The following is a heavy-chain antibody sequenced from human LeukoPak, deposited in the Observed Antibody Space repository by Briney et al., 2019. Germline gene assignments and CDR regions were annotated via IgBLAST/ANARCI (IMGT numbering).Heavy chain of an antibody. CDR3: AHSFAQTQGGSVDAFDI. Sequence: KKSGPTLVNPTQTLTLTCTFSGFSLSTSGVGVGWIRQPPGKALEWLALIYWDDDKRYSPSLKSRLTITKDTSKNQVVLTMTNMDPVDTATYYCAHSFAQTQGGSVDAFDIWGQGTMVTVSS. D-gene: IGHD3-16*01. CDR1: GFSLSTSGVG. V-gene: IGHV2-5*02. CDR2: IYWDDDK. J-gene: IGHJ3*02.